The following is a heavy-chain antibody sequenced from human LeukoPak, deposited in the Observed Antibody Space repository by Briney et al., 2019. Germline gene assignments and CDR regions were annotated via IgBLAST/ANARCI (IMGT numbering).Heavy chain of an antibody. D-gene: IGHD5-18*01. V-gene: IGHV3-23*05. CDR3: AKGDTGVIRRYYLDS. CDR2: TDTSGVIT. J-gene: IGHJ4*02. Sequence: GGSLRLSCAASGFTFSNYGMNWVRQAPGKGLEWVSVTDTSGVITYYTDSVKGRFTISRDNSKNALNLQMDSLRVEDTAVYYCAKGDTGVIRRYYLDSWGQGTLVTVSS. CDR1: GFTFSNYG.